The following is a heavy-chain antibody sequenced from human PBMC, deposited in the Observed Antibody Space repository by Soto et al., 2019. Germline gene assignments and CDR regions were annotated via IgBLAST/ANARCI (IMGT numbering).Heavy chain of an antibody. Sequence: QVQLQESGPGLVKPSETLSLTCTVSGGPVSNYYWSWIRQPPGKGLEWIGYIYYSGTTNYNPSLKSRVTISVDTSKNQFSRKLSSVTAADTDVYYCAREGLQQLARVWFDPWGQGTLVTVSS. CDR1: GGPVSNYY. V-gene: IGHV4-59*02. CDR3: AREGLQQLARVWFDP. CDR2: IYYSGTT. J-gene: IGHJ5*02. D-gene: IGHD6-13*01.